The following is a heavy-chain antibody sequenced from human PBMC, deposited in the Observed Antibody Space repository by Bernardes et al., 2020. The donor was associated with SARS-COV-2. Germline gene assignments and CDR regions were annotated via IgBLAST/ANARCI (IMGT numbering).Heavy chain of an antibody. CDR3: AKDEDYSNNWYAMDV. CDR1: GFTFGSYA. CDR2: VSVGGGGT. Sequence: GGSLRLSCAASGFTFGSYAMSWVRQAPGTGLEWVSSVSVGGGGTYYADSVKGRFTISRDDSKNTLYLQMNSLRAEDTAVYYCAKDEDYSNNWYAMDVWGQGTTVTVSS. D-gene: IGHD4-4*01. V-gene: IGHV3-23*01. J-gene: IGHJ6*02.